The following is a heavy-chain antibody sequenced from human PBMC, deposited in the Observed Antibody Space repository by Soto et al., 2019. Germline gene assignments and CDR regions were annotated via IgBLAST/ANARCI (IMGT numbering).Heavy chain of an antibody. CDR3: AKDPDIVVVPAAVADYGMDV. D-gene: IGHD2-2*01. Sequence: EVQLLESGGGLVQPGGSLRLSCAASGFTFSSYAMSRVRQAPGKGLEWVSAISGSGGSTYYADSVKGRFTISRDNSKNTLYLQMNSLRAEDTAVYYCAKDPDIVVVPAAVADYGMDVWGQGTTVTVSS. V-gene: IGHV3-23*01. CDR1: GFTFSSYA. CDR2: ISGSGGST. J-gene: IGHJ6*02.